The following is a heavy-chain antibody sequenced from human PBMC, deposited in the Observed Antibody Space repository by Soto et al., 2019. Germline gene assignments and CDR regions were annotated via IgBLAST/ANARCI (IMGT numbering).Heavy chain of an antibody. V-gene: IGHV3-23*01. J-gene: IGHJ3*02. CDR3: SKIPHSSSWYLDAFDI. Sequence: EVQLLESGGGLVQPGGSLRLSCAASGFTFSSYAMSWVRQAPGKGLEWVSAISGSGGSTYYADSVKGRFTISRDNSKNTLYQQINSLRADYTAVYYCSKIPHSSSWYLDAFDIWGQGTMFTVSS. CDR2: ISGSGGST. D-gene: IGHD6-13*01. CDR1: GFTFSSYA.